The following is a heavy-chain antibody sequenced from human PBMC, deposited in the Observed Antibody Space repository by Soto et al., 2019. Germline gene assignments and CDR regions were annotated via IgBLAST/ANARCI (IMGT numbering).Heavy chain of an antibody. D-gene: IGHD2-15*01. J-gene: IGHJ5*02. CDR3: GDRPGYCSGGSCGS. V-gene: IGHV3-23*01. CDR1: GLTFSNYG. Sequence: EMQLLESGGGLVQPGGSLRLSCAASGLTFSNYGLSWVRQASGKGLEWVSSISESGVSTYYADSVKGRFTITRDNSRNTLDLQMNSLRAEDTATYSCGDRPGYCSGGSCGSWGQGTLVTVSS. CDR2: ISESGVST.